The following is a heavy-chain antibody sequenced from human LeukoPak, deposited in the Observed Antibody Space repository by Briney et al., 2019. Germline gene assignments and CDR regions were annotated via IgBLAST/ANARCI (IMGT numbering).Heavy chain of an antibody. CDR1: GFTFSSYE. D-gene: IGHD3-16*02. CDR2: ISIDGSTI. CDR3: ARDRYTWDI. J-gene: IGHJ3*02. Sequence: GGSLRLSCAASGFTFSSYEMNRVRQAPGKGLEWVSYISIDGSTIYYADSVKGRFTISRDNAKNSLYLQMNSLRAEDTAVYYCARDRYTWDIWGQGTMVTVSS. V-gene: IGHV3-48*03.